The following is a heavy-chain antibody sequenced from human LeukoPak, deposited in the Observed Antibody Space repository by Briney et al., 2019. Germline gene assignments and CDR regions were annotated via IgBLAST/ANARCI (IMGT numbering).Heavy chain of an antibody. J-gene: IGHJ4*02. V-gene: IGHV1-18*01. CDR3: ARDTHYYDSSSGY. Sequence: ASVKVSCKASGYTCTSYGISWVRQAPGQGLKWMGWISAYNGNTNYAQKLQSRVTMTTDTSTSTAYMELRSLRSDDTAVYYCARDTHYYDSSSGYWGQGTLVTVSS. CDR2: ISAYNGNT. D-gene: IGHD3-22*01. CDR1: GYTCTSYG.